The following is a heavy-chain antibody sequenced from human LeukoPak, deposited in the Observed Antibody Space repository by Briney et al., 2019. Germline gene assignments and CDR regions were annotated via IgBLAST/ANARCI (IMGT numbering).Heavy chain of an antibody. D-gene: IGHD3-3*01. Sequence: PGGSLRLSCAASRFIFNSYGMHWVRQAPGKGLEWVAFIRNDGGNKYYADSVKGRFTISRDNSKNTLYLQMNSLRAEDTAVYYCAKVGSEGIVILPTARGPQDWGQGTLVTVSS. V-gene: IGHV3-30*02. CDR2: IRNDGGNK. J-gene: IGHJ4*02. CDR3: AKVGSEGIVILPTARGPQD. CDR1: RFIFNSYG.